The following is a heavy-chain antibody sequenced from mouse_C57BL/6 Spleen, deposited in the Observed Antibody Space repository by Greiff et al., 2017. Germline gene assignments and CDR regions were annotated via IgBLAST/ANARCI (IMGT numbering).Heavy chain of an antibody. V-gene: IGHV5-9-1*02. CDR3: TREGYGSSYFDY. J-gene: IGHJ2*01. D-gene: IGHD1-1*01. CDR1: GFTFSSYA. Sequence: EVMLVESGEGLVKPGGSLKLSCAASGFTFSSYAMSWVRQTPEKRLEWVAYISSGGDYIYYADTVKGRFTISRDNARNTLYLQMSSLKSEDTAMYYCTREGYGSSYFDYWGQGTTLTVSS. CDR2: ISSGGDYI.